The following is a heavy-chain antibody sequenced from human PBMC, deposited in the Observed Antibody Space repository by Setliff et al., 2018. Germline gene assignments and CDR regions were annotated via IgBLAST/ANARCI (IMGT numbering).Heavy chain of an antibody. Sequence: SVRVSCKASGGTFSSYAISWVRQAPGQGLEWMGGIIPILGIANYAQKFQGRVTITADKSTSTAYMELSSLRSEDTAVYYCARGLAYCGGDCFLRTGFDYWGQGTLVTVSS. D-gene: IGHD2-21*02. CDR3: ARGLAYCGGDCFLRTGFDY. V-gene: IGHV1-69*10. CDR1: GGTFSSYA. CDR2: IIPILGIA. J-gene: IGHJ4*02.